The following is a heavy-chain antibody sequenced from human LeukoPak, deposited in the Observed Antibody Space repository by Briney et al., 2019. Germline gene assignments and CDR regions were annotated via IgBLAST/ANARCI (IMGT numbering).Heavy chain of an antibody. D-gene: IGHD1-26*01. CDR3: ARHNSGSYSFDY. Sequence: PSETLSLTCTVSGGSISSYYWSWIRQPPGKGLEWIGYIYYSGSTNYNPSLKSRVTISVDTSKNQFSLKLRSVTAADTAVYYCARHNSGSYSFDYWGQGTLVTVSS. V-gene: IGHV4-59*08. CDR2: IYYSGST. CDR1: GGSISSYY. J-gene: IGHJ4*02.